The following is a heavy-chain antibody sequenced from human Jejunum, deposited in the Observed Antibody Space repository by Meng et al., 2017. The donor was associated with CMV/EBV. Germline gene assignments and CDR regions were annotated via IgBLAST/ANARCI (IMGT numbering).Heavy chain of an antibody. CDR2: VSGSGGST. D-gene: IGHD3-3*01. V-gene: IGHV3-23*01. CDR1: TFSTCA. Sequence: TFSTCAMSGVRQAPGKGLEWVSVVSGSGGSTYYADSVKGRLTISRDNSKNTLYLQMNSLRAEDTAVYYCAKGLSPTLFRVDTPFDYWGQGTLVTVSS. J-gene: IGHJ4*02. CDR3: AKGLSPTLFRVDTPFDY.